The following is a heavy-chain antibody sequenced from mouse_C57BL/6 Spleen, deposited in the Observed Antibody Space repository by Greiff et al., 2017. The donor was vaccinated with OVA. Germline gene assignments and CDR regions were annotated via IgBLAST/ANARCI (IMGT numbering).Heavy chain of an antibody. CDR3: ARGGGYYGNL. CDR2: IYPGSGST. D-gene: IGHD2-1*01. Sequence: QVQLKQPGAELVKPGASVKMSCKASGYTFTSYWITWVKQRPGQGLEWIGDIYPGSGSTNYNEKFKSKATLTVDTSSSTAYMQLSSLTSEDSAVYYCARGGGYYGNLWGQGTLVTVSA. J-gene: IGHJ3*02. V-gene: IGHV1-55*01. CDR1: GYTFTSYW.